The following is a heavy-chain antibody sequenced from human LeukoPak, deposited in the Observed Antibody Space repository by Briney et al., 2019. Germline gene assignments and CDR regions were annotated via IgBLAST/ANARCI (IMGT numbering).Heavy chain of an antibody. CDR2: IWYDGSNK. CDR3: ARGAYYYDSSGYSPLDY. V-gene: IGHV3-33*01. D-gene: IGHD3-22*01. J-gene: IGHJ4*02. Sequence: KAGGSLRLSCAASGFTFSSYGMHWVRQAPGKGLEWVAVIWYDGSNKYYADSVKGRFTISRDNSKNTLYLQMNSLRAEDTAVYYCARGAYYYDSSGYSPLDYWGQGTLVTVSS. CDR1: GFTFSSYG.